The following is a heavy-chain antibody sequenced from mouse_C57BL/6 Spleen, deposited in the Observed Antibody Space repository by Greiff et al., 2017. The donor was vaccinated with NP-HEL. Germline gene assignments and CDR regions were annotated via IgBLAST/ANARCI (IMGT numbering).Heavy chain of an antibody. J-gene: IGHJ1*03. D-gene: IGHD3-1*01. V-gene: IGHV1-69*01. CDR3: ARLPRVGRYFDV. Sequence: QVQLQQPGAELVMPGASVKLSCKASGYTFTSYWMHWVKQRPGQGLEWIGEIDPSDSYTNYNQKFKGKSTLTVDKSSSTAYMQLSSLTSEDSAVYYCARLPRVGRYFDVWGTGTTVTVSS. CDR2: IDPSDSYT. CDR1: GYTFTSYW.